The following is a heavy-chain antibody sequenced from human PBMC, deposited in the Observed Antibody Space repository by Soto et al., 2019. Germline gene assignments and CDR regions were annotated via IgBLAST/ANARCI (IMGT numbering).Heavy chain of an antibody. D-gene: IGHD3-9*01. J-gene: IGHJ4*02. CDR2: IYYSGST. V-gene: IGHV4-59*01. CDR1: GGSISSYY. CDR3: ARGPPRNIYDILTGYYGPLYYFDY. Sequence: SETLSLTCTVSGGSISSYYWSWIRQPPGKGLEWIGYIYYSGSTNYNPSLKSRVTISVDTSKNQFSLKLSSVTAADTAVYYCARGPPRNIYDILTGYYGPLYYFDYWGQGTLVTLSS.